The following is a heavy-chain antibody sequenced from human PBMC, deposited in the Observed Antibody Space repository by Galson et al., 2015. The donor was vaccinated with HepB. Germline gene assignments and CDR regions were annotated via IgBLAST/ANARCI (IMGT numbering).Heavy chain of an antibody. Sequence: SLRLSCAASGFTFSDYYMSWIRQAPGKGLEWVSYISSSSSYTNYADSVKGRFTISRDNAKNSLYLQMNSLRAEDTAVYYCARVVESSSSFTDFDYWGQGALVTVSS. CDR1: GFTFSDYY. D-gene: IGHD6-6*01. CDR2: ISSSSSYT. V-gene: IGHV3-11*06. J-gene: IGHJ4*02. CDR3: ARVVESSSSFTDFDY.